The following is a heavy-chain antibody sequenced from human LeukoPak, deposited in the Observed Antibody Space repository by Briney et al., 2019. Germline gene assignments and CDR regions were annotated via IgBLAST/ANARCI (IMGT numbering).Heavy chain of an antibody. CDR2: INPNSGGT. CDR3: ARGYYDSSGYLGAFDI. V-gene: IGHV1-2*02. CDR1: GYTFTGYY. Sequence: ASVKVSCKASGYTFTGYYMHWVRQAPGQGLEWMGWINPNSGGTNCAQKFQGRVTMTRDTSISTAYMELSRLRSDDTAVYYCARGYYDSSGYLGAFDIWGQGTMVTVSS. D-gene: IGHD3-22*01. J-gene: IGHJ3*02.